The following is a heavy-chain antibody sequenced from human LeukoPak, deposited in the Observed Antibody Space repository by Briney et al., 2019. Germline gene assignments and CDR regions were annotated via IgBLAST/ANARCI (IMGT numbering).Heavy chain of an antibody. CDR2: ISAGDST. V-gene: IGHV3-23*01. J-gene: IGHJ4*02. CDR1: GFTFSSYA. Sequence: PGGSLRLSCAASGFTFSSYAMSWVRQAPGKGLEWVSTISAGDSTYYPDSVKGRFIISRDNAKNSLYLQMNSLRAEDTAVYYCTSAKSDYWGQGTLVTVSS. CDR3: TSAKSDY.